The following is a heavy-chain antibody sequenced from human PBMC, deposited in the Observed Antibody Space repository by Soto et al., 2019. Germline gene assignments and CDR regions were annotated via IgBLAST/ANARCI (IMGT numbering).Heavy chain of an antibody. CDR3: AILTPITGVY. J-gene: IGHJ4*02. CDR2: IIPMFGTI. V-gene: IGHV1-69*06. CDR1: GGSFSTYT. Sequence: QVLLVQSGAEVKKPGSSVKVSCKVSGGSFSTYTLTWVRQAPGQGLEWMGGIIPMFGTINYAQKFQGRVTITADRSTTTAYMELISLRSDDTAVYYCAILTPITGVYWGQGAQVTVSS. D-gene: IGHD5-12*01.